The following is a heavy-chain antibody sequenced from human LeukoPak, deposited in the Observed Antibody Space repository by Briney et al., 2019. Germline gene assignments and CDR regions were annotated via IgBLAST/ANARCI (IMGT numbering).Heavy chain of an antibody. Sequence: GGSLRLSCAASGFTFSSYVMSWVRQAPGKGLEWVSAISSSGGSTYYADSVKGRFTISRGNSKNTLYLQMNSLRAEDTAVYYCAKDMYNWNRAVAFDMWGQGTMVTVSS. CDR3: AKDMYNWNRAVAFDM. CDR1: GFTFSSYV. CDR2: ISSSGGST. J-gene: IGHJ3*02. D-gene: IGHD1-20*01. V-gene: IGHV3-23*01.